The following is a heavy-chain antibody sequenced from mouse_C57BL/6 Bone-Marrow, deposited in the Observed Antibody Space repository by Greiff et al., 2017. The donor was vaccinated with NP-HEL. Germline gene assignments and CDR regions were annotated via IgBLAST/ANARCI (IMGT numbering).Heavy chain of an antibody. Sequence: EVKLQESGGGLVQPGGSLKLSCAASGFTFSDYYMYWVRQTPEKRLEWVAYISNGGGSTYYPDTVKGRFTISRDNAKNTLYLQMSRLKSEDTAMYYCARHGYYAHWYFDVWGTGTTVTVSS. J-gene: IGHJ1*03. CDR3: ARHGYYAHWYFDV. V-gene: IGHV5-12*01. CDR2: ISNGGGST. CDR1: GFTFSDYY. D-gene: IGHD2-3*01.